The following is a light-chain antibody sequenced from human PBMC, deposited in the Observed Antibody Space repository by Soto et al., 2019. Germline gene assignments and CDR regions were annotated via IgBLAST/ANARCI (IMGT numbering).Light chain of an antibody. J-gene: IGLJ1*01. CDR1: SSDVGVYNY. Sequence: QSVLTQPASVSGSPGQSITISCTGTSSDVGVYNYVSWYQHHPGKAPKLMIYDVSNRPSGVSNRISGSKSGNTASLIISGLQAEDEADYYCSSYTSSSTLSTYVFGTGTKVTV. CDR2: DVS. V-gene: IGLV2-14*03. CDR3: SSYTSSSTLSTYV.